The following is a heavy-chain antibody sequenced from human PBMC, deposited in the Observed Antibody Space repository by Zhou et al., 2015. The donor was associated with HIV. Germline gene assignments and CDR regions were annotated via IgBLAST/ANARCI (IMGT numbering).Heavy chain of an antibody. CDR2: IIPIFGTA. CDR1: GGTFSSYA. D-gene: IGHD4-23*01. CDR3: ARETDYSGNSYWFDP. J-gene: IGHJ5*02. Sequence: QVQLVQSGAEVKKPGSSVKVSCKASGGTFSSYAISWVRQAPGQGLEWMGGIIPIFGTANYAQKFQGRVTISRDTSASTAYMELSSLRSEDTAVYYCARETDYSGNSYWFDPWGQGTLVIVSS. V-gene: IGHV1-69*06.